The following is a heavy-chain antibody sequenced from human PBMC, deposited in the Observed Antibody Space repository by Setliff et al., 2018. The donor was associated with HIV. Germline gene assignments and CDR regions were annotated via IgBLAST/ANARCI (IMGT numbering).Heavy chain of an antibody. CDR2: ISANGNNI. J-gene: IGHJ6*02. CDR1: GFTFGDFA. CDR3: TKGDAYNLRPGYHFYGMDV. Sequence: PGESLKISCEASGFTFGDFAMNWVRQAPGKGLKWVASISANGNNIYHADSVKGRFTISRDNSDRTLFLEMNRLRADDSAIYFCTKGDAYNLRPGYHFYGMDVWGQGTTVTVSS. D-gene: IGHD5-12*01. V-gene: IGHV3-23*01.